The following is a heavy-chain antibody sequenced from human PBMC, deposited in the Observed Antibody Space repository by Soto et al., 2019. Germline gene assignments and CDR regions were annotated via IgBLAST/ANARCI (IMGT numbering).Heavy chain of an antibody. D-gene: IGHD6-13*01. CDR3: ARLSEQQLAPFDY. CDR2: IYYSGYT. J-gene: IGHJ4*02. V-gene: IGHV4-59*08. Sequence: SETLSLTCTASGGSISPYYWSWIRQPPGEGMEWLGYIYYSGYTNYNPSLKSRLTISVDTSKNQFSLKLSSVTAADTAVYYCARLSEQQLAPFDYWGQGTLVTVSS. CDR1: GGSISPYY.